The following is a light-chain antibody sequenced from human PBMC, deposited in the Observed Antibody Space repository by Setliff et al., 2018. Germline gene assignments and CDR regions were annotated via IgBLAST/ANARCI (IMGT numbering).Light chain of an antibody. J-gene: IGLJ1*01. Sequence: QSALTRPASVSGSPGQSITISCTGTSSDVGGYDFVSWYQQHPGKAPKLMIFDVLNRPSGVSDRFSGSKSGNTASLTITGLQAEDEADYYCSSYTSSSTLFGTGTKVTVL. V-gene: IGLV2-14*03. CDR1: SSDVGGYDF. CDR3: SSYTSSSTL. CDR2: DVL.